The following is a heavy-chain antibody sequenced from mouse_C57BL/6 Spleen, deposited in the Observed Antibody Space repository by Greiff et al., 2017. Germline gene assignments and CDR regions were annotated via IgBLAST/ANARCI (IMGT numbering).Heavy chain of an antibody. J-gene: IGHJ1*03. V-gene: IGHV1-26*01. CDR3: ARGNHYYGSSHWYFDV. D-gene: IGHD1-1*01. CDR1: GYTFTDYY. Sequence: VQLQQSGPELVKPGASVKISCKASGYTFTDYYMNWVKQSHGKSLEWIGDINPNNGGTSYNQKFKGKATLTVDKSSSTAYMELRSLTSEDSAVYYCARGNHYYGSSHWYFDVWGTGTTVTVSS. CDR2: INPNNGGT.